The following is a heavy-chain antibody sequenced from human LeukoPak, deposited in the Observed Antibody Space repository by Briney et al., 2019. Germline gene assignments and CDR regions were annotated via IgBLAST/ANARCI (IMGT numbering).Heavy chain of an antibody. J-gene: IGHJ5*02. Sequence: GGSLRLSCAASGFTFSSYSMNWVRQAPGKGLEWVSSISSSSSYIYYADSVKGRFTISRDNAKNSLYLQMNSLRAEDTAVYYWAAVPPRHDWFDPWGQGTLVTVSS. D-gene: IGHD6-19*01. CDR3: AAVPPRHDWFDP. CDR2: ISSSSSYI. V-gene: IGHV3-21*01. CDR1: GFTFSSYS.